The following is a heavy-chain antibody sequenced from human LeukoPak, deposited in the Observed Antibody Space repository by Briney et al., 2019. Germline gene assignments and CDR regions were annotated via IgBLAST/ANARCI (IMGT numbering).Heavy chain of an antibody. Sequence: PETLSLTCTVSGGSISSYYWSWIRQPAGKGLEWIGRIYTSGSTNYNPSLKSRVTMSVDTSKNQFSLKLSSVTAADTAVYYCARGLPKLLWFGELFWFDPWGQGTLVTVSS. V-gene: IGHV4-4*07. CDR3: ARGLPKLLWFGELFWFDP. D-gene: IGHD3-10*01. CDR2: IYTSGST. CDR1: GGSISSYY. J-gene: IGHJ5*02.